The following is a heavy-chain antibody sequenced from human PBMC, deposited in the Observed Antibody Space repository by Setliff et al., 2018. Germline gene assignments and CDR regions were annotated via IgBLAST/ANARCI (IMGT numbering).Heavy chain of an antibody. Sequence: GESLKISCAASGFGFGIYEMHWFRQAPGEGLQWVSYITSSGSATTYADSVKGRFLISRDNAKNSLYLQMNSLRAEDTAIYYCARDRTSYCHTPNCPEDCDLWGQGTLVTVS. CDR2: ITSSGSAT. J-gene: IGHJ5*02. CDR3: ARDRTSYCHTPNCPEDCDL. V-gene: IGHV3-48*03. CDR1: GFGFGIYE. D-gene: IGHD2-21*01.